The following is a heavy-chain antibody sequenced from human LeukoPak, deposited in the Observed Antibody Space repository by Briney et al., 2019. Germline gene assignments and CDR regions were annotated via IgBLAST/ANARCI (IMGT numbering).Heavy chain of an antibody. CDR3: ARRVRLDY. CDR2: IKQDGSEK. CDR1: GLTFSSYW. D-gene: IGHD2-21*01. J-gene: IGHJ4*02. V-gene: IGHV3-7*03. Sequence: GGSLRLSCAASGLTFSSYWMSWVRQAPGKGLEWVANIKQDGSEKYYVDSVKGRFTISRDNAKNSLYLQMSSLRAEDTAVYYCARRVRLDYWGQGTLVTVSS.